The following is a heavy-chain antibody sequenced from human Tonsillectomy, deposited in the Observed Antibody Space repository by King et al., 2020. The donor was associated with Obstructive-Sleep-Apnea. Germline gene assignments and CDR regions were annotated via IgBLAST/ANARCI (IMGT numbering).Heavy chain of an antibody. Sequence: VQLQQWGAGLLKPSETLSLTCADYGGSFSGYYWSWIRQPPGKGLEWIGEINHSGSTNYNPSLKSRVTISVDTSKNQFSLKLSSVTAADTAVYYCARGPWETYYYGSGSYYNFVGSFDYWGQGTLVTVSS. CDR1: GGSFSGYY. J-gene: IGHJ4*02. D-gene: IGHD3-10*01. CDR3: ARGPWETYYYGSGSYYNFVGSFDY. V-gene: IGHV4-34*01. CDR2: INHSGST.